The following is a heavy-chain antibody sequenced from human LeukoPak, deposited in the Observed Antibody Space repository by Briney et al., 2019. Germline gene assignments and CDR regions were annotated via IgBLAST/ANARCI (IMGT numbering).Heavy chain of an antibody. V-gene: IGHV1-69*06. CDR3: ARCSPGDSSNFYAVLQY. Sequence: SVKVSCKASGGTFSSYAVSWVRLTPGQGLEWLGGIIPVFGTTTYAQKFQAKVTMTADKSTNTAYLEISSLTSDGTAVYYCARCSPGDSSNFYAVLQYWGQGTQVTVST. CDR1: GGTFSSYA. D-gene: IGHD3-22*01. J-gene: IGHJ4*02. CDR2: IIPVFGTT.